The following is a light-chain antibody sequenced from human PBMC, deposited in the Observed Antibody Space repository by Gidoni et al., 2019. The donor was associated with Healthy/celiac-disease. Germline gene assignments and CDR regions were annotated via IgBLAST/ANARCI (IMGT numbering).Light chain of an antibody. CDR1: SSDVGGYNY. Sequence: QSALTQPASVSGSPGQSITISCTGTSSDVGGYNYVSWSQQHPGKAPKLMIYEVSNRPSGVSKRFSGSKSGNTASLTISGLQAEDEADYYCSSYTSSSTLDVVFGGGTKL. CDR3: SSYTSSSTLDVV. J-gene: IGLJ2*01. V-gene: IGLV2-14*01. CDR2: EVS.